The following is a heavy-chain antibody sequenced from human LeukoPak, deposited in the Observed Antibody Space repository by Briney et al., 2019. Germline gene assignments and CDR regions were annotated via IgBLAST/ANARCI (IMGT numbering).Heavy chain of an antibody. D-gene: IGHD1-1*01. CDR2: VSYDGKVQ. V-gene: IGHV3-30*18. Sequence: GGSLRLSCAASGFSFSSYGMHRVRQAPGKGLEWVAVVSYDGKVQFYRDSVKGRFTISRDNSKNTLYLQIHSLRIEDTAMYFCAKEHRHDNWDFDLWGRGTLVTVSS. CDR1: GFSFSSYG. CDR3: AKEHRHDNWDFDL. J-gene: IGHJ2*01.